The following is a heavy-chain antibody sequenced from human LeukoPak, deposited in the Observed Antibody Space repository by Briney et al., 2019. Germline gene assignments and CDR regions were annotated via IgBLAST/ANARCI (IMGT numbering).Heavy chain of an antibody. Sequence: SQTLSLTCAISGDSVSSNNGAWNWIRQSPSRGLEWLGRTYYRSKWYNDYAESMKGRITINSDTSKNQFSLQLNPVTPEDTAVYYCASDLGNSGWYTFDYWGQGTLVTVSS. CDR3: ASDLGNSGWYTFDY. CDR1: GDSVSSNNGA. J-gene: IGHJ4*02. V-gene: IGHV6-1*01. D-gene: IGHD6-19*01. CDR2: TYYRSKWYN.